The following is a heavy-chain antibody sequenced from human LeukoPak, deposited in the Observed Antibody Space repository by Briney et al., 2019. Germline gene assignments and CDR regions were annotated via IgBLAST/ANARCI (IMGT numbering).Heavy chain of an antibody. Sequence: GASVKVSCKASGYTFTSYGISWVRQAPGQGLEWMGWISAYNGNTNYAQKLQGRVTMTTDTSTSTAYMELRSLRSDDTAVYYCARVLPSSKIVVPAAIPGRGWFDPWGQGTLVTVSS. V-gene: IGHV1-18*01. CDR3: ARVLPSSKIVVPAAIPGRGWFDP. CDR2: ISAYNGNT. D-gene: IGHD2-2*02. J-gene: IGHJ5*02. CDR1: GYTFTSYG.